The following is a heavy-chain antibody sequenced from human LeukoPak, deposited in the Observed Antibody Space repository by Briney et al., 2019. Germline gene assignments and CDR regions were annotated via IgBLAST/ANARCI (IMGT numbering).Heavy chain of an antibody. CDR2: ISGSGGST. CDR1: GFTFSSYA. Sequence: GGSLRLSCAASGFTFSSYAMSWVRQAPGKGLEWVSAISGSGGSTYYADSVKGRFTISRDNSKNTLYLQMNRLRAEDTDVYYCEREKVATAMVNYYSYYGMEVWGQGTTVTVSS. J-gene: IGHJ6*02. D-gene: IGHD5-18*01. CDR3: EREKVATAMVNYYSYYGMEV. V-gene: IGHV3-23*01.